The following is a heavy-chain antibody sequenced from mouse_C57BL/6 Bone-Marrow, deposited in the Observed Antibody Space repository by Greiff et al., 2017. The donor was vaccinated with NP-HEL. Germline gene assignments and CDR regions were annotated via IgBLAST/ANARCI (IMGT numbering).Heavy chain of an antibody. J-gene: IGHJ3*01. Sequence: EVQVVESGGGLVKPGGSLKLSCAASGFTFSSYAMSWVRQTPEKRLEWVATISDGGSYTYYPDNVKGRFTISRDNAKNNLYLQMSHLKSEDTAMYYCARDHYDYDGTWFAYWGQGTLVTVSA. V-gene: IGHV5-4*01. CDR2: ISDGGSYT. CDR1: GFTFSSYA. D-gene: IGHD2-4*01. CDR3: ARDHYDYDGTWFAY.